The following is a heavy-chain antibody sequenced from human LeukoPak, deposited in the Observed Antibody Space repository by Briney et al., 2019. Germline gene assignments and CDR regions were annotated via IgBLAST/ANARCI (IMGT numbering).Heavy chain of an antibody. Sequence: AGSLRLSCAASGFTFSSYAMSWVRQAPREGLEWVSAISGSVGSTYYADSVKGRRTISRDKSKKTLYSRRDSMRAEDTAVYYCEKGRSSWYKNWFDPWGQGTLVTVSS. J-gene: IGHJ5*02. V-gene: IGHV3-23*01. CDR3: EKGRSSWYKNWFDP. D-gene: IGHD6-13*01. CDR1: GFTFSSYA. CDR2: ISGSVGST.